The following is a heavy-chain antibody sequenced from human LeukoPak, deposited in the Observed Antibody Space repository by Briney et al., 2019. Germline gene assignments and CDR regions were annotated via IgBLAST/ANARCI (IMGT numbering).Heavy chain of an antibody. J-gene: IGHJ5*02. V-gene: IGHV4-34*01. CDR1: GGSFSGYY. D-gene: IGHD2-15*01. Sequence: KPSETLSLTCAVYGGSFSGYYWSWIRQPPGKGLEWIGEINHSGSTNYNPSLKSRVTISVDTSKNQFSLKLSSVTAADTAVYYCAFRGSGGSSNYNWFDPWGQGTLVTVSS. CDR3: AFRGSGGSSNYNWFDP. CDR2: INHSGST.